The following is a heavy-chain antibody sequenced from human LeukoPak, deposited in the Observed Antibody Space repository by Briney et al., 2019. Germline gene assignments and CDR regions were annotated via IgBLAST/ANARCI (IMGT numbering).Heavy chain of an antibody. CDR3: ARRRILWFGELLSWFDP. Sequence: SETLSLTCAVYGGSFSGYYWSWIRQPPGKGLEWIGEINHSGSTNYNPSLKSRVTISVDTSKNQFSLKLSSVTAADTAVYYCARRRILWFGELLSWFDPWGQGTLVTVSS. J-gene: IGHJ5*02. CDR1: GGSFSGYY. V-gene: IGHV4-34*01. CDR2: INHSGST. D-gene: IGHD3-10*01.